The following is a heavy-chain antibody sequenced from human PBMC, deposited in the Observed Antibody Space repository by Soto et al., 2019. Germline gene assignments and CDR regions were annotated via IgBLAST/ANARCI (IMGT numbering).Heavy chain of an antibody. CDR2: IMPIFGTA. Sequence: QVQLVQSGAEVKKPGSSVKVSCKASGGTFSSYAINWVRQAPGQGLEWMGGIMPIFGTANYAQKFQDRVTITADESTSTAYMELSSLRSEDSAVYYCASGYCSSSSCYREDYYYYGMDVWGQGTTFTVSS. D-gene: IGHD2-2*02. CDR3: ASGYCSSSSCYREDYYYYGMDV. V-gene: IGHV1-69*01. CDR1: GGTFSSYA. J-gene: IGHJ6*02.